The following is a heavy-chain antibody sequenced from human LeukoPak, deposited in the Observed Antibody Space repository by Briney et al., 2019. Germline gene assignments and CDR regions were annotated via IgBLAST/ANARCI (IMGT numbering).Heavy chain of an antibody. CDR2: IYYSGST. CDR3: ARVDTAMVDY. CDR1: GGSISSTSYH. Sequence: SETLSLTCAVSGGSISSTSYHWAWIRQPPGKGLEWIGNIYYSGSTYYNPSLRSRVTISVDTSKNQFSLKLSSVTAADTAVYYCARVDTAMVDYWGQGTLVTVSS. J-gene: IGHJ4*02. V-gene: IGHV4-39*01. D-gene: IGHD5-18*01.